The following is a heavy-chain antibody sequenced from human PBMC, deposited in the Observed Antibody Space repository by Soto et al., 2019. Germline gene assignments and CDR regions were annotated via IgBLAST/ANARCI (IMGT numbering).Heavy chain of an antibody. J-gene: IGHJ6*02. CDR3: ARVPVVVVAATLTLGMDV. D-gene: IGHD2-15*01. V-gene: IGHV1-18*01. Sequence: ASVKVSCKASGDTFTSYGISWVQQAPGQGLEWMGWISAYNGNTNYAQKLQGRVTMTTDTSTSTAYMELRSLRSDDTAVYYCARVPVVVVAATLTLGMDVWGQGTTVTVSS. CDR2: ISAYNGNT. CDR1: GDTFTSYG.